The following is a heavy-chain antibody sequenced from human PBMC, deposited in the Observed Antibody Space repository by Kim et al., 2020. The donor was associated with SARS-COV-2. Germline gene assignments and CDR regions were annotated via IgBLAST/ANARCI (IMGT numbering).Heavy chain of an antibody. CDR3: AKERWDDILTGYYYFDY. CDR1: GFTFSSYG. D-gene: IGHD3-9*01. J-gene: IGHJ4*02. CDR2: IWYDGSNK. Sequence: GGSLRLSCAASGFTFSSYGMHWVRQAPGKGLEWVAVIWYDGSNKYYADSVKGRFTISRDNSKNTLYLQMNSLRAEDTAVYYCAKERWDDILTGYYYFDYWGQGTLVTVSS. V-gene: IGHV3-33*06.